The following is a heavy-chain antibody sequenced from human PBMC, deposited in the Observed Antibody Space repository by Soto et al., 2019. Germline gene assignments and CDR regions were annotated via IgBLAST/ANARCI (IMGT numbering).Heavy chain of an antibody. CDR2: IYYRGNT. V-gene: IGHV4-59*08. CDR3: ARHPGYYDILTGYSTYYFDY. CDR1: GGSISSYY. J-gene: IGHJ4*02. Sequence: PSETLSLTCTVSGGSISSYYWSWIRQPPGKGLEWIGYIYYRGNTNYNPSLKSRVTISLDTSKNQFSLKLSSVTAADTAVYYCARHPGYYDILTGYSTYYFDYWGQGSLVTVSS. D-gene: IGHD3-9*01.